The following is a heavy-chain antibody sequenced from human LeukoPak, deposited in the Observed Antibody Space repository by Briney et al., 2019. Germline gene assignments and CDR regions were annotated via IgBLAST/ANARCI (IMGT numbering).Heavy chain of an antibody. CDR1: GGSISSGSYY. J-gene: IGHJ4*02. Sequence: PSETLSLTCTVSGGSISSGSYYWSWIRQPAGKGLEWIGRIYTSGSTNYNPSLKSRVTISVDTSKNQFSLKLSSVTAADTAVYYCARGAVADNSFDYWGQGTLVTVSS. V-gene: IGHV4-61*02. D-gene: IGHD6-19*01. CDR2: IYTSGST. CDR3: ARGAVADNSFDY.